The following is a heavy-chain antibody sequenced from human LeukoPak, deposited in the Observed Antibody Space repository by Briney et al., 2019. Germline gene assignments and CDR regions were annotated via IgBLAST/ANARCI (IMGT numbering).Heavy chain of an antibody. Sequence: GGSLRLSCAASGFTFSSYAMSWVRQAPGKGLEWVSGISGSGGNTYYADSVKGRVTISRDNSKNTLYLQMNSLRAEDTAAYYCAKDTMIVASTFDYWGQGTLVTVSS. D-gene: IGHD3-22*01. CDR3: AKDTMIVASTFDY. J-gene: IGHJ4*02. CDR2: ISGSGGNT. CDR1: GFTFSSYA. V-gene: IGHV3-23*01.